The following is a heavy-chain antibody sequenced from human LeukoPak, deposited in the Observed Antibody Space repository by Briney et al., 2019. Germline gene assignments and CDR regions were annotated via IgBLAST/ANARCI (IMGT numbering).Heavy chain of an antibody. CDR1: GGSISSGSYY. CDR3: AREGYDHYYYYYMDV. CDR2: IYTSGST. Sequence: PSETLSLTCTVSGGSISSGSYYWSWIRQPAGKGLEWIGRIYTSGSTNYNPSLKSRVTISVDTSKNQFSLKLSSVTAADTAVYYCAREGYDHYYYYYMDVWGKGTTVTIPS. D-gene: IGHD3-3*01. V-gene: IGHV4-61*02. J-gene: IGHJ6*03.